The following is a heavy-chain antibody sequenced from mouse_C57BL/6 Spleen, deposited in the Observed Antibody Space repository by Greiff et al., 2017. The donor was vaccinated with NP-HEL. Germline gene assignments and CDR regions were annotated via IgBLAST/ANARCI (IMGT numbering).Heavy chain of an antibody. J-gene: IGHJ4*01. CDR3: ASDWGPYYAMDY. Sequence: EVQRVESGGGLVKPGGSLKLSCAASGFTFSDYGMHWVRQAPEKGLEWVAYISSGSSTIYYADTVKGRFTISRDNAKNTLFLQMTSLRSEDTAMYYGASDWGPYYAMDYWGQGTSVTVSS. CDR2: ISSGSSTI. D-gene: IGHD4-1*01. V-gene: IGHV5-17*01. CDR1: GFTFSDYG.